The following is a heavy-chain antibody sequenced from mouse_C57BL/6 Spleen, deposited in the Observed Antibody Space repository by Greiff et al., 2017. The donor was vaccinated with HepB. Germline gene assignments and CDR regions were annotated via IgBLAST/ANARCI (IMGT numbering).Heavy chain of an antibody. CDR1: GFNIKYYY. V-gene: IGHV14-2*01. J-gene: IGHJ2*01. CDR3: ARAAQSEYYFDY. Sequence: DVQLQHSGAELVTPVASVPLSCPASGFNIKYYYMHWVKQRTEQGLEWIGRIDPEDGETKYAPKFQGKATITADTSSNTAYLQLSSLTSEDTAVYYCARAAQSEYYFDYWGQGTTLTVSS. D-gene: IGHD3-2*02. CDR2: IDPEDGET.